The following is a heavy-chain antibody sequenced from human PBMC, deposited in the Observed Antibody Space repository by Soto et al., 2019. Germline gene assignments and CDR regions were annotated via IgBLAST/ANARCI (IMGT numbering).Heavy chain of an antibody. CDR1: GFNFSNYA. Sequence: EVQLLESGGDFKQPGGSLRLSCEGSGFNFSNYALNWVRQAPGKRLEWVSVISGNSGTTYYAASVKGRFTMSRDNSKKTLCLEMNSLTADDTAVYYCAKWRVITVFGVITPFDSWGQGTLVTVSS. CDR3: AKWRVITVFGVITPFDS. D-gene: IGHD3-3*01. CDR2: ISGNSGTT. J-gene: IGHJ4*02. V-gene: IGHV3-23*01.